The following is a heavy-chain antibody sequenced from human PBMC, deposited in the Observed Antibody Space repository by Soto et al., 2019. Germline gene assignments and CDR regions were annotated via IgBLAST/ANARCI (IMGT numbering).Heavy chain of an antibody. Sequence: QVQLVESGGGVVQPGRSLRLSCAASGFTFSSYGMHWVRQAPGKGLEWVALISYDGSNKYYADSVKVRFTISRDNSKNTLYLRMNSLRTEDTAVYYWAKDLGHGGRGAFDIWGQGTMVTVSS. CDR2: ISYDGSNK. CDR3: AKDLGHGGRGAFDI. J-gene: IGHJ3*02. CDR1: GFTFSSYG. D-gene: IGHD7-27*01. V-gene: IGHV3-30*18.